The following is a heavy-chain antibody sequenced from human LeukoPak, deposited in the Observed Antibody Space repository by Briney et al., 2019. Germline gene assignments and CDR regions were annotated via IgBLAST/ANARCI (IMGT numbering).Heavy chain of an antibody. CDR2: INHSGST. Sequence: SETLSLTCAVYGGSFSGYYWSWIRQPPGKGLEWIGEINHSGSTNYNPSLKSRVTISVDTSKNQFSLKLSSVTAADTAVCYCARGPLYYYDSSGYYGYWGQGTLVTVSS. D-gene: IGHD3-22*01. CDR3: ARGPLYYYDSSGYYGY. V-gene: IGHV4-34*01. J-gene: IGHJ4*02. CDR1: GGSFSGYY.